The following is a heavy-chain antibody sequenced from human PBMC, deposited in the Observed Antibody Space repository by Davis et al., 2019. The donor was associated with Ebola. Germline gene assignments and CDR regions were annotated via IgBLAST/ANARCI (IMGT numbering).Heavy chain of an antibody. Sequence: SVKVSCKASGDTFSTNTVIWVRQAPGQGLEWMGELIPLFATPSYSQKFQGRVTITADESTATAYMDLKSLRSEDTALYYCVRDRRVYQRRGVFDIWGQGTMVTVSS. CDR1: GDTFSTNT. CDR3: VRDRRVYQRRGVFDI. V-gene: IGHV1-69*13. D-gene: IGHD6-13*01. J-gene: IGHJ3*02. CDR2: LIPLFATP.